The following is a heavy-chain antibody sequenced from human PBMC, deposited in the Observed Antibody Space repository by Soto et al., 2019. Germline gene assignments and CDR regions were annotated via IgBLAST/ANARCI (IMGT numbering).Heavy chain of an antibody. Sequence: EVQLLESGGGLVQPGGSLRLSCAASGFTFSSYAMTWVRQAPGKGLEWVSAISASGGSTYYADSVKGRFTISRDNSKNTLYLQMNSLRAEDTAVYYCAKAFGSGYDFDYWGQGTLVTVSS. CDR2: ISASGGST. CDR3: AKAFGSGYDFDY. J-gene: IGHJ4*02. CDR1: GFTFSSYA. D-gene: IGHD5-12*01. V-gene: IGHV3-23*01.